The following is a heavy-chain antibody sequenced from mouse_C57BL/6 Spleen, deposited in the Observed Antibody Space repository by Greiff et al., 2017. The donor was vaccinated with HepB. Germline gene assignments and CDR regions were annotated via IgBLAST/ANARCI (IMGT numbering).Heavy chain of an antibody. Sequence: VQLQQSGAELARPGASVKLSCKASGYTFTSYGISWVKQRTGQGLEWIGEIYPRSGNTYYNEKFKGKATLTADKSSSTAYMELRSLTSEDSAVYFCARLDSSGYLFDYWGQGTTLTVSS. CDR1: GYTFTSYG. CDR2: IYPRSGNT. D-gene: IGHD3-2*02. CDR3: ARLDSSGYLFDY. V-gene: IGHV1-81*01. J-gene: IGHJ2*01.